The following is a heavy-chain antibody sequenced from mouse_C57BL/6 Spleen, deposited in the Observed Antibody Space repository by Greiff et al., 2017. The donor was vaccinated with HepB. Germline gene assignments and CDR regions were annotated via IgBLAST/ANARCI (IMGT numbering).Heavy chain of an antibody. V-gene: IGHV1-64*01. CDR1: GYTFTSYW. D-gene: IGHD4-1*01. CDR2: IHPNLGST. Sequence: QVHVKQSGAELVKPGASVKLSCKASGYTFTSYWMHWVKQRPGQGLEWIGMIHPNLGSTNYNEKFKSKATLTVDKSSSTAYMQLSSLTSEDSAAYYCARSLGTGFAYWGQGTLVTVSA. CDR3: ARSLGTGFAY. J-gene: IGHJ3*01.